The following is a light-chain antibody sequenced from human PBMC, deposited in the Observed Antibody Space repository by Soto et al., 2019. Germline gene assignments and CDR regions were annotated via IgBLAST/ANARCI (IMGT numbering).Light chain of an antibody. CDR1: QDIGNF. CDR3: QQTRAFPRT. Sequence: DIQMTQSPSSVSASVGDRVTITCLASQDIGNFLAWYQQTPGKAPKLLIHGASSLYRGVASRFSGGGTGTDFTLTIISLQPEDFATYYCQQTRAFPRTFGQGTRLEIK. CDR2: GAS. V-gene: IGKV1-12*01. J-gene: IGKJ5*01.